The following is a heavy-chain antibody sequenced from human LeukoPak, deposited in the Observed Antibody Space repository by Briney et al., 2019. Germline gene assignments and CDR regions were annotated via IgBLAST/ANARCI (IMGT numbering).Heavy chain of an antibody. CDR1: GYTFTSYD. J-gene: IGHJ6*03. CDR2: MNPNSGNT. V-gene: IGHV1-8*03. D-gene: IGHD3-10*01. CDR3: ARVDTMVRGRKYYYYMDV. Sequence: ASVKVSCKASGYTFTSYDINWVRQATGQGLEWMGWMNPNSGNTGYAQKFQGRVTITRNTSISTAYMELSSLRSEDTAVYYCARVDTMVRGRKYYYYMDVWGKGTTVTIS.